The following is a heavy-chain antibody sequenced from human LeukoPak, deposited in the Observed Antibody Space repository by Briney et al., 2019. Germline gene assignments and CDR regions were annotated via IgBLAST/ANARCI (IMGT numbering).Heavy chain of an antibody. D-gene: IGHD3-22*01. V-gene: IGHV4-39*01. J-gene: IGHJ4*02. CDR3: ARQPSNPYYDSSGYDPGDY. CDR2: IYYSGST. CDR1: GGSISSSSYY. Sequence: SETLSLTCTVSGGSISSSSYYWGWIRQPPGKGLEWIGSIYYSGSTYYNPSLKSRVTISVDTSKNQFSLKLSSVTAADTAVYCCARQPSNPYYDSSGYDPGDYWGQGTLVTVSS.